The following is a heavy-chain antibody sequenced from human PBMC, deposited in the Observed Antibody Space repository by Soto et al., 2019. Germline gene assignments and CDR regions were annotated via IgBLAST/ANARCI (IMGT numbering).Heavy chain of an antibody. D-gene: IGHD1-26*01. J-gene: IGHJ6*02. V-gene: IGHV3-11*06. CDR1: GFTFSDYY. CDR3: ACDRSGSYRGYYYYGMDV. Sequence: PGGSLRLSCAASGFTFSDYYMSWIRQAPGKGLEWVSYISSSSSYTNYADSVKGRFTISRDNAKNSLYLQMNSLRAEDTAVYYFACDRSGSYRGYYYYGMDVWGQGTTVTVSS. CDR2: ISSSSSYT.